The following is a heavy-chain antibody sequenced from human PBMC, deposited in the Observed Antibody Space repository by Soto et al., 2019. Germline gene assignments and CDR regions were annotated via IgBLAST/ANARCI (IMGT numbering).Heavy chain of an antibody. Sequence: TSETLSLTCTVSGGSISSYYWSWIRQPPGKGLEWIGYIYYSGSTNYNPSLKSRVTISVDTSKNQFSLKLSSVTAADTAVYYCARVVRFYDILTGSYYYGMDVWGQGTTVTVSS. CDR3: ARVVRFYDILTGSYYYGMDV. D-gene: IGHD3-9*01. J-gene: IGHJ6*02. V-gene: IGHV4-59*01. CDR1: GGSISSYY. CDR2: IYYSGST.